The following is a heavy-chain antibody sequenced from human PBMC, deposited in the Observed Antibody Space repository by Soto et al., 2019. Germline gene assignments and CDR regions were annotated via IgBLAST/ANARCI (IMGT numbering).Heavy chain of an antibody. Sequence: QVQLVESGGGVVQPGRSLRLSCAASGFNFNSYDMHWVRQAPGKGLEWVAVISYEGSNKYYADSVKGRFTISRDNSKNTLYLQMSSLRAEDTAVYYCAKDFRGYFDYWGQGTLVTVSS. V-gene: IGHV3-30*18. CDR1: GFNFNSYD. CDR2: ISYEGSNK. J-gene: IGHJ4*02. CDR3: AKDFRGYFDY.